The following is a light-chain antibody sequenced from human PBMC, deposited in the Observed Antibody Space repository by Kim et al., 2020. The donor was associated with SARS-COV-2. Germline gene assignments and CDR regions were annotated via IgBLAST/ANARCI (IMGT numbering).Light chain of an antibody. CDR3: KQYDNWPTYT. CDR1: QSVRSN. J-gene: IGKJ2*01. V-gene: IGKV3-15*01. CDR2: GAS. Sequence: EIVMTQSPATLSVSPGERATLSCRASQSVRSNLAWYQQKPGQAPRLLIYGASTRATGIPARFSGSGSGTEFTLAISSLQSEDFAVYYCKQYDNWPTYTFGQGTNLEI.